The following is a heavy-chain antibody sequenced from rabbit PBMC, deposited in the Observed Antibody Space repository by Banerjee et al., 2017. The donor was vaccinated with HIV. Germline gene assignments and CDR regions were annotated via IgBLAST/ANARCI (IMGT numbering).Heavy chain of an antibody. V-gene: IGHV1S40*01. Sequence: GVDLVKPGASLTLTCTASGIDFSTYQYMCWVRQAPRKGLEWIACIDAGSSGQTYYASWAKGRFTISKTSSTTVTLQMTSLTAADTATYFCARAAYAGYGFNLWGPGTLVTVS. CDR1: GIDFSTYQY. CDR3: ARAAYAGYGFNL. D-gene: IGHD7-1*01. CDR2: IDAGSSGQT. J-gene: IGHJ4*01.